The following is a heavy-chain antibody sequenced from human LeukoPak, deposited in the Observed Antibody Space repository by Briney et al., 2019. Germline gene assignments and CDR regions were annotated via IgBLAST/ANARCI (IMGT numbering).Heavy chain of an antibody. Sequence: GGSLRLSCATSGFIFSTYALSWVRQAPGKGLEWASSISGSGGSTSHAASVKGRFTISRDSSKNTLYLQMNSLRAEDTAIYYCARVIRAAPGKGYFDYWGQGTLVTVSS. D-gene: IGHD6-13*01. CDR1: GFIFSTYA. CDR3: ARVIRAAPGKGYFDY. J-gene: IGHJ4*02. CDR2: ISGSGGST. V-gene: IGHV3-23*01.